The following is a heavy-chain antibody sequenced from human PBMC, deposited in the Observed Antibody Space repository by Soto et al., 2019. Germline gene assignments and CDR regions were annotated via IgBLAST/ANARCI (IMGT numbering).Heavy chain of an antibody. Sequence: PLEPLSLTYTVSGVSISSYYWSWIRQPPGKGLEWIGYIYYSGSTNYNPSLKSRVTISVDTSKNQFSLKLSSVTAADTAVYYCARVEDSSSWYFDYWGQGTLVTVSS. J-gene: IGHJ4*02. CDR1: GVSISSYY. CDR2: IYYSGST. D-gene: IGHD6-13*01. V-gene: IGHV4-59*01. CDR3: ARVEDSSSWYFDY.